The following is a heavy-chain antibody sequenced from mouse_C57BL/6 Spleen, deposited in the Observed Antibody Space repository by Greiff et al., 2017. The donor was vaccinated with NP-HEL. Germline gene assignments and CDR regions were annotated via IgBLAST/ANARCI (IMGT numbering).Heavy chain of an antibody. CDR2: IDPEDGET. CDR1: GFNIKDYY. D-gene: IGHD2-4*01. CDR3: ARITTDWYFDV. Sequence: VHVKQSGAELVKPGASVKLSCTASGFNIKDYYMHWVKQRTEQGLEWIGRIDPEDGETKYAPKFQGKATITADTSSNTAYLQLSSLTSEDTAVYFCARITTDWYFDVWGTGTTVTVSS. J-gene: IGHJ1*03. V-gene: IGHV14-2*01.